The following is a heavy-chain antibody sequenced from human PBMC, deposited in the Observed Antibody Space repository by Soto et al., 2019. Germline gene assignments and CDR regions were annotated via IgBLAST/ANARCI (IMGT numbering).Heavy chain of an antibody. V-gene: IGHV3-23*01. J-gene: IGHJ4*02. Sequence: EVQLLESGGGLVQPGGSLRLSCAASGFTFSSYAMSWVRQAPGKGLEWVSAISGSGGSTYYADSVKGRFTISRDNSKNTLYLQMTSLRAEDTAVYYCAKVFGSGWYNDYFDYWGQGTLVTVSS. CDR1: GFTFSSYA. D-gene: IGHD6-19*01. CDR3: AKVFGSGWYNDYFDY. CDR2: ISGSGGST.